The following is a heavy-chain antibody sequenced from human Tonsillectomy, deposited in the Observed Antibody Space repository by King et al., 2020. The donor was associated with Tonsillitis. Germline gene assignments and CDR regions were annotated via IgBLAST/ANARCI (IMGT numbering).Heavy chain of an antibody. CDR1: GFTFDDYD. CDR3: AKEGGGRKNSQGVRVLGGWDY. D-gene: IGHD4/OR15-4a*01. Sequence: VQLVESGGGLVQPGRSLRLSCAASGFTFDDYDMHWVRQAPGKGLEWVSGISWNSGSIAYADSVKGRFTISRDNAKNSLYLQMNSLRAEDTALYYCAKEGGGRKNSQGVRVLGGWDYWGQGTLVTVSS. CDR2: ISWNSGSI. V-gene: IGHV3-9*01. J-gene: IGHJ4*02.